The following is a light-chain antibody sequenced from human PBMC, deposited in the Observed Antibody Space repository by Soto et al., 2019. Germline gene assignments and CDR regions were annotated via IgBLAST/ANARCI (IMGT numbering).Light chain of an antibody. J-gene: IGLJ3*02. CDR2: GNS. CDR3: QSYDSSLSGWV. V-gene: IGLV1-40*01. CDR1: GSNIGAGYD. Sequence: QSVLTQPPSVSGAPGQRVTLSCTGSGSNIGAGYDVDWYQHLPSTAPKVLIYGNSNRPSGVPDRFSGSKSGTSASLAITGLQAEDEADYYCQSYDSSLSGWVFGGGTQLTVL.